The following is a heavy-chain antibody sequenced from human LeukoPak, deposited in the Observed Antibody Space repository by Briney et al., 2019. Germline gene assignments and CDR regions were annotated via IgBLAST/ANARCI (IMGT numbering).Heavy chain of an antibody. J-gene: IGHJ5*02. CDR1: GFTPRTYS. CDR3: AKDISYYYDSSGSP. D-gene: IGHD3-22*01. CDR2: ISSSGGTT. V-gene: IGHV3-48*04. Sequence: QTGGSLRLSCAASGFTPRTYSMNWVRQAPAKGLEWLSYISSSGGTTYYADSVKGRFTISRDNSKNSLYLQMNSLRTEDTALYYCAKDISYYYDSSGSPWGQGTLVTVSS.